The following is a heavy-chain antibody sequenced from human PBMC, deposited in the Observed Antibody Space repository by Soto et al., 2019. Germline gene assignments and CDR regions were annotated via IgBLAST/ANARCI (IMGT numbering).Heavy chain of an antibody. D-gene: IGHD5-12*01. Sequence: LRLSCAASGFSFSRYGMHWVRQAPGKGLEWVAVIWHDGSNKYYADSVKGRFTISRDNSKNTVYLQMNSLRAEDTAVYYCARDNIVALYYFDYWGQGALVTVSS. J-gene: IGHJ4*02. V-gene: IGHV3-33*01. CDR3: ARDNIVALYYFDY. CDR1: GFSFSRYG. CDR2: IWHDGSNK.